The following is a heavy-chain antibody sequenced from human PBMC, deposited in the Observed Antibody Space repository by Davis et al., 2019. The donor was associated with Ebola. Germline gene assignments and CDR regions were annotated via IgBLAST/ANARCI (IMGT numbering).Heavy chain of an antibody. J-gene: IGHJ4*02. Sequence: GESLKISCAASRFTFNSYAMNWVRQAPGKGLEWVSGISGSGSNTYYADSVKGRFTISRHNSKNTLYLQMNSLRAEDTAVYYCAKSGGEYQLLNSMDYWGQGTLVTVSS. D-gene: IGHD2-2*01. V-gene: IGHV3-23*01. CDR2: ISGSGSNT. CDR3: AKSGGEYQLLNSMDY. CDR1: RFTFNSYA.